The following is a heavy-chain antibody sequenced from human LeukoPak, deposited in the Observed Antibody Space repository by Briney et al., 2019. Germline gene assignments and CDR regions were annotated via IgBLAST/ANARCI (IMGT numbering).Heavy chain of an antibody. CDR3: AREVIAAAGTCWFDP. CDR1: GFTFSDYY. D-gene: IGHD6-13*01. J-gene: IGHJ5*02. V-gene: IGHV3-11*05. CDR2: ISSSSSYT. Sequence: GGSLRLSCAASGFTFSDYYMSWIRQAPGKGLEWVSYISSSSSYTNYADSVKGRFTISRDKAKNSLYLQMNSLRAEDTAVYYCAREVIAAAGTCWFDPWGQGTLVTVSS.